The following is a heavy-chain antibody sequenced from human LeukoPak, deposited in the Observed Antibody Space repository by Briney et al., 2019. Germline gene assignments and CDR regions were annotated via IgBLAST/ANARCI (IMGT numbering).Heavy chain of an antibody. Sequence: PSQTLSLTCTVSGGSISSGGYYWSWIRQHPGKGLEWIGYIYYSGSTYYNPSLKSRVAISADTSKNQFSLKLSSVTAADTAVYYCARESTHYYDSRYNWGQGTLVTVSS. CDR3: ARESTHYYDSRYN. CDR2: IYYSGST. CDR1: GGSISSGGYY. D-gene: IGHD3-22*01. V-gene: IGHV4-31*03. J-gene: IGHJ4*02.